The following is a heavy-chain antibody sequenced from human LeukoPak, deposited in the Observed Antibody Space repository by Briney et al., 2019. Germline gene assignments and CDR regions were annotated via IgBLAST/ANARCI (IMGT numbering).Heavy chain of an antibody. CDR3: TRHSYYYDSSGYYDFDY. Sequence: GGSLRLSCAASGFTFSGSAMHWVRQASGKGQEWVGLIRSKANSYATAYPASVKGRFTISRDDSKNTAYLQMNRLKTEDTAVYYCTRHSYYYDSSGYYDFDYWGQGTLVTVSS. CDR1: GFTFSGSA. D-gene: IGHD3-22*01. J-gene: IGHJ4*02. CDR2: IRSKANSYAT. V-gene: IGHV3-73*01.